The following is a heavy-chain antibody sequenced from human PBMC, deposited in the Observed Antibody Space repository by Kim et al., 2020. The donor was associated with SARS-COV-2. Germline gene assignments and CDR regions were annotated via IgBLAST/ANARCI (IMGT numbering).Heavy chain of an antibody. D-gene: IGHD6-19*01. V-gene: IGHV3-7*01. J-gene: IGHJ6*02. CDR3: ASWGLAQYSSGWGPQYYYYYYGMDV. CDR2: IKQDGSEK. Sequence: GGSLRLSCAASGFTFSSYWMSWVRQAPGKGLEWVANIKQDGSEKYYVDSVKGRFTISRDNAKNSLYLQMNSLRAEDTAVYYCASWGLAQYSSGWGPQYYYYYYGMDVWGQGTTVTVSS. CDR1: GFTFSSYW.